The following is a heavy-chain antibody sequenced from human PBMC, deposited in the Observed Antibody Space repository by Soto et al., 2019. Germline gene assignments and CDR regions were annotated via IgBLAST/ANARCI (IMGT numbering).Heavy chain of an antibody. D-gene: IGHD3-3*01. CDR2: ISSSGSTI. CDR1: GFTFSSYE. CDR3: ARGGWRVTISRYGMDV. Sequence: PGGSLRLSCAASGFTFSSYEMNWVRQAPGKGLEWVSYISSSGSTIYYADSVKGRFTISRDNAKNSLYLQMNSLRAEDTAVYYCARGGWRVTISRYGMDVWGQGTTVTVS. J-gene: IGHJ6*02. V-gene: IGHV3-48*03.